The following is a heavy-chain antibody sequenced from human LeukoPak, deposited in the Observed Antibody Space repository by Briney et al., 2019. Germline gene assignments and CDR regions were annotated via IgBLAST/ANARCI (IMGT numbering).Heavy chain of an antibody. CDR1: GFSLSTSEMC. D-gene: IGHD1-26*01. CDR3: ARGRVLRYFDS. Sequence: SGPALVKPTQTLTLTCTLSGFSLSTSEMCVGWIRQPPGKALEWLARLDWDDDKYYSTSLKTRITISKDTSKNQVVLTMTNMDPVDTATYYCARGRVLRYFDSWGQGTLVTVSS. CDR2: LDWDDDK. J-gene: IGHJ4*02. V-gene: IGHV2-70*11.